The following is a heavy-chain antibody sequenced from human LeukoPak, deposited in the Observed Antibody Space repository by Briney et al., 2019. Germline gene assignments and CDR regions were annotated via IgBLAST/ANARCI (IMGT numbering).Heavy chain of an antibody. V-gene: IGHV1-8*01. CDR1: GYTFTRYD. CDR3: ARGDWDLDF. D-gene: IGHD3-9*01. J-gene: IGHJ4*02. Sequence: ASVKVSCKASGYTFTRYDIIWVGQATGQGLEWMGWMNPHTGNSRVTQKFQGRLTMTRNTSITTAYMELSSLRSEDTAIYYCARGDWDLDFWGQGTLVAVSS. CDR2: MNPHTGNS.